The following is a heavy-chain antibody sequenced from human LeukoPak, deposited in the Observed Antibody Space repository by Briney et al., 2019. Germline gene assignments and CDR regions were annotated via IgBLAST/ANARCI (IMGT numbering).Heavy chain of an antibody. CDR2: IYYSGST. Sequence: SETLSLTCTVSGGSISSSSYYWGWIRQPPGKGLEWIGSIYYSGSTYYNPSLKSRVTISVDTSKNQFSLKLSSVTAADTAVYYCARNMIAVAGTYYFDYWGQGTLVTVSS. V-gene: IGHV4-39*07. CDR3: ARNMIAVAGTYYFDY. J-gene: IGHJ4*02. CDR1: GGSISSSSYY. D-gene: IGHD6-19*01.